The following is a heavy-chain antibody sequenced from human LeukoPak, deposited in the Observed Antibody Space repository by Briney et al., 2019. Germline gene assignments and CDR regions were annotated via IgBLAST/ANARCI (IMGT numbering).Heavy chain of an antibody. CDR2: INHSGST. V-gene: IGHV4-34*01. J-gene: IGHJ4*02. Sequence: PSETLSLTCAVYGGSFSGYYWSWIRQPPGKGLEWIGEINHSGSTSYNPSLKSRVTISVDTSKNQFSLKLSSVTAADTAVYYCARGSRRRLGGSGSYYNGFDYWGQGTLVTVSS. CDR1: GGSFSGYY. D-gene: IGHD3-10*01. CDR3: ARGSRRRLGGSGSYYNGFDY.